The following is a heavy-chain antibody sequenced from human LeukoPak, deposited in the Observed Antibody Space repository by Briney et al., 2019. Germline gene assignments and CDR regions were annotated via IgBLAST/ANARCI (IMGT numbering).Heavy chain of an antibody. CDR3: ARGSGGGSGAYYKDHYYGMDV. J-gene: IGHJ6*02. V-gene: IGHV4-4*07. Sequence: PSETLSLTCTVSGGSISSYYWSWIRQPAGNALEWIGRIHRSGKTNYNPSLESRVTMSIDTSKNQFSLKLNSVTAADMAVYYCARGSGGGSGAYYKDHYYGMDVWGPGTTVTVS. D-gene: IGHD3-10*01. CDR2: IHRSGKT. CDR1: GGSISSYY.